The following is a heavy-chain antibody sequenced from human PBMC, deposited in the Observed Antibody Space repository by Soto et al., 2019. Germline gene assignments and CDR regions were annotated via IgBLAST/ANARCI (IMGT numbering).Heavy chain of an antibody. CDR1: GGTFGRFS. CDR2: ISAYNGNT. J-gene: IGHJ6*02. CDR3: GRSVGLSYGMDV. D-gene: IGHD1-26*01. V-gene: IGHV1-18*01. Sequence: GASVKVSCKPSGGTFGRFSISWVRQAPGQGLEWMGWISAYNGNTNYAQKLQGRVTMSTDTSTSTAYMELRSLRSDDTAVYYCGRSVGLSYGMDVWGQGTTVTVSS.